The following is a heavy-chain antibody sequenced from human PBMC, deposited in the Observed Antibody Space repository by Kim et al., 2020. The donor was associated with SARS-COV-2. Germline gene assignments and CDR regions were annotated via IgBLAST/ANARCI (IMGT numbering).Heavy chain of an antibody. CDR3: ARVGGLDCSGGSCHIYYYYGMDV. V-gene: IGHV3-48*03. Sequence: GGSLRLSCAAYGFTFSSYEMNWVRQAPGKGLEWVSYISSSGSTIYYADSVKGRFTISRDNAKNSLYLQMNSLRAEDTAVYYCARVGGLDCSGGSCHIYYYYGMDVWGQGTTVTVSS. J-gene: IGHJ6*02. CDR1: GFTFSSYE. D-gene: IGHD2-15*01. CDR2: ISSSGSTI.